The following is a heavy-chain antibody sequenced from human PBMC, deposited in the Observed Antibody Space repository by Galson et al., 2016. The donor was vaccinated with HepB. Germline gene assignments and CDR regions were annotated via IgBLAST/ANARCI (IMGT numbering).Heavy chain of an antibody. J-gene: IGHJ4*02. Sequence: QSGAAVKKPGDSLKISCLVSGDSFTDYLVVWVRQMPGKGLDWMGIVSPTKYNSRYSPSVHGHVTISVDRSINPAFRQWDSLKASDTGLYYVARLAQRPTRYFDYWGQGTLVIVSS. CDR1: GDSFTDYL. D-gene: IGHD5-24*01. CDR3: ARLAQRPTRYFDY. V-gene: IGHV5-51*01. CDR2: VSPTKYNS.